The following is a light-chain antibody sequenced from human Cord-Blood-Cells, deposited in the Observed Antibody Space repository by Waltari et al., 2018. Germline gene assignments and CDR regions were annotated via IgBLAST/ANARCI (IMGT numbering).Light chain of an antibody. J-gene: IGLJ3*02. CDR1: TSDVGSYNL. V-gene: IGLV2-23*01. CDR2: EGS. CDR3: SSYVGTSTVG. Sequence: QSALTQPASGSGSPGQSITISCTGTTSDVGSYNLVSWYPQHPGKATKVMVYEGSKRPSGVSTGSAGARSGSASPWTPLAFQAEDEDDYSCSSYVGTSTVGFGAATKLTGL.